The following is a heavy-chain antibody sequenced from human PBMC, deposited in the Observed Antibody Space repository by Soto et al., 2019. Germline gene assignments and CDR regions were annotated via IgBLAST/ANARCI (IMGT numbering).Heavy chain of an antibody. CDR3: ARATYYYDSSGPAGWFDP. Sequence: TSETLSLTCTVSGGSISSYYWSWIRQPPGKGLEWIGYIYYSGSTNYNPSLKSRVTISVDTSKNQFSLKLSSVTAADTAVYYCARATYYYDSSGPAGWFDPWGQGTLVTVSS. CDR1: GGSISSYY. V-gene: IGHV4-59*01. CDR2: IYYSGST. J-gene: IGHJ5*02. D-gene: IGHD3-22*01.